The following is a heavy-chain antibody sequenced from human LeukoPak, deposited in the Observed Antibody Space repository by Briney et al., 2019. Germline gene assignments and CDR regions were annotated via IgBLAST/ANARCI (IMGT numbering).Heavy chain of an antibody. J-gene: IGHJ4*02. CDR1: GDSISSSTYY. CDR3: ARQGDFWSGYPSDY. Sequence: NASETLSLTCTVSGDSISSSTYYWGWIRQPPGKGLEWIGSIYYSGSTYYNPSLKSRVTISVDTSKNQFSLKLRSVSDADTAVYYCARQGDFWSGYPSDYWGQGTLVTVSS. V-gene: IGHV4-39*01. D-gene: IGHD3-3*01. CDR2: IYYSGST.